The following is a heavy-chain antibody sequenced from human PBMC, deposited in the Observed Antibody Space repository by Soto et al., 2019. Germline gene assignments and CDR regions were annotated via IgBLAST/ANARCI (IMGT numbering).Heavy chain of an antibody. J-gene: IGHJ5*02. CDR3: ARGIATGQLDP. D-gene: IGHD2-15*01. CDR2: INPDNGNT. V-gene: IGHV1-3*01. Sequence: ASVKVSCKASGYTFTRYTMNWLRQAPGQRLEWMRWINPDNGNTKSSQKFQDRVIITRDTSASTAYMDLSSLRSEDTAVYYCARGIATGQLDPWGQGTLVTVSS. CDR1: GYTFTRYT.